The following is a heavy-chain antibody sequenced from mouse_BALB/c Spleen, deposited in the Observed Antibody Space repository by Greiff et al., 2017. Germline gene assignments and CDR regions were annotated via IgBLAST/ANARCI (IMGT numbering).Heavy chain of an antibody. CDR1: GFTFSSFG. D-gene: IGHD2-4*01. J-gene: IGHJ4*01. CDR3: ARSTMITTAFYAMDY. CDR2: ISSGSSTI. V-gene: IGHV5-17*02. Sequence: EVQGVESGGGLVQPGGSRKLSCAASGFTFSSFGMHWVRQAPEKGLEWVAYISSGSSTIYYADTVKGRFTISRDNPKNTLFLQMTSLRSEDTAMYYCARSTMITTAFYAMDYWGQGTSVTVSS.